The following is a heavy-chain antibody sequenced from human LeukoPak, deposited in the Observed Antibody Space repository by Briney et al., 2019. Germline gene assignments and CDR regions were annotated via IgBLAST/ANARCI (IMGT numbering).Heavy chain of an antibody. V-gene: IGHV3-20*04. D-gene: IGHD2-15*01. Sequence: GGSLRLSCAASGFTFSIYTMSWVRQAPGKGLECVSVINWNGGSTGYADSVKGRFTIFRDNAKNSLYLQMNSLRAEDTAVYYCARANGGYCSGGSCNPFDYWGQGTLVTVSS. CDR2: INWNGGST. J-gene: IGHJ4*02. CDR1: GFTFSIYT. CDR3: ARANGGYCSGGSCNPFDY.